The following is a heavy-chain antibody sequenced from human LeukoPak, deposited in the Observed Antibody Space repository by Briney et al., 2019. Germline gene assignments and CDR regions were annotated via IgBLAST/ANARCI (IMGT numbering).Heavy chain of an antibody. Sequence: GRSLRLSCAASGFTFSSYGMHWVRQAPGKGLEWVAVIWYDGSNKYYADSVKGRFTISRDNSKNTLYLQMNSLRAEDTAVYYCAKDTIRDGYNFYYWGQGTLVTVSS. V-gene: IGHV3-33*06. D-gene: IGHD5-24*01. J-gene: IGHJ4*02. CDR3: AKDTIRDGYNFYY. CDR2: IWYDGSNK. CDR1: GFTFSSYG.